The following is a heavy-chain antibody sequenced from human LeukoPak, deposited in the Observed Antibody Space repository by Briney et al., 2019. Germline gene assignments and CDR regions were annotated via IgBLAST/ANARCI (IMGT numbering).Heavy chain of an antibody. CDR2: INHSGST. J-gene: IGHJ4*02. Sequence: PSETLSLTCAVYGGSFSGYYWSWIRQPPGKGLAWIGEINHSGSTNYNPSLKSRVTISVDTSKNQFSLKLSSVTAADTAVYYCARGGEAVAGFDYWGQGNLVTVSS. D-gene: IGHD6-19*01. CDR3: ARGGEAVAGFDY. V-gene: IGHV4-34*01. CDR1: GGSFSGYY.